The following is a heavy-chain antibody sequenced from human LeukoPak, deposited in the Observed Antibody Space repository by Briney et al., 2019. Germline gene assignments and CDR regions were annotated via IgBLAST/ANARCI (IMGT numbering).Heavy chain of an antibody. CDR3: AKDRGFGEYFPFFY. CDR2: ISGSGGST. D-gene: IGHD3-10*01. CDR1: GFTFSTYA. J-gene: IGHJ4*02. V-gene: IGHV3-23*01. Sequence: PGGSLRLSCAASGFTFSTYAMSWVCQTPEKGLEWVSAISGSGGSTYYADSVKGRFTISRDNSKNTLYLQMNSLRAEDTAVYYCAKDRGFGEYFPFFYWGQGTLVTVSS.